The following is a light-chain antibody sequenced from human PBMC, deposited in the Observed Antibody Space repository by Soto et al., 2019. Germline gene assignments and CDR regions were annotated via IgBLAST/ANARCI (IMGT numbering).Light chain of an antibody. Sequence: DIQMTQSPSSLSEPVGERVTITCQASQAISNYLNGYQQKPGKAPKLLIYDASNLETGVPSRFSGSGSGTDFTFTISSLQPEDIATYYCQQYDNLPWTFGQGTKVEIK. V-gene: IGKV1-33*01. CDR2: DAS. CDR1: QAISNY. CDR3: QQYDNLPWT. J-gene: IGKJ1*01.